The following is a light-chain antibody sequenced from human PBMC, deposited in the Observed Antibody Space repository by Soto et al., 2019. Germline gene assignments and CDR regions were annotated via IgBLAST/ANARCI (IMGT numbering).Light chain of an antibody. Sequence: EIVLTQSPATLSVSPGERATLYCRASQSVSSNLAWYQQKPGQAPRILIYGASTRATGIPARFSGSGSGTEFTLTINSLQSEDFAVYYCQQYNEWPPLTFGGGTKVEIK. CDR2: GAS. CDR1: QSVSSN. CDR3: QQYNEWPPLT. V-gene: IGKV3-15*01. J-gene: IGKJ4*01.